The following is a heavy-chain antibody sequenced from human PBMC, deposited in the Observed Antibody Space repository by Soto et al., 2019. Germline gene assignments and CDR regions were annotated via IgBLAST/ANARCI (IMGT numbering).Heavy chain of an antibody. V-gene: IGHV1-2*02. CDR3: AREGYPVISDGMDV. D-gene: IGHD2-21*01. CDR1: RGTFTSYT. Sequence: ASVKVSCKASRGTFTSYTISWVRQAPGQGLEWMGWINPETGGTSYAKKFQGRVSLSRATSINTAYLEVSGLRFEDAAVYFYAREGYPVISDGMDVWGQGTTVTVSS. J-gene: IGHJ6*02. CDR2: INPETGGT.